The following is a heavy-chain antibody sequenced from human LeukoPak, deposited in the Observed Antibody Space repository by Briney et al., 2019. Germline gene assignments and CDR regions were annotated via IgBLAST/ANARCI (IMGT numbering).Heavy chain of an antibody. D-gene: IGHD4-17*01. J-gene: IGHJ3*02. V-gene: IGHV3-33*01. CDR3: AREERTVDAFDI. Sequence: GRSLRLSCAASGFTFSSYGMHWVRQAPGKGLEWVAVIWYDGSNKYYADSVKGRFTISRDNSKNTLYLQTNSLRAEDTAVYYCAREERTVDAFDIWGQGTMVTVSS. CDR2: IWYDGSNK. CDR1: GFTFSSYG.